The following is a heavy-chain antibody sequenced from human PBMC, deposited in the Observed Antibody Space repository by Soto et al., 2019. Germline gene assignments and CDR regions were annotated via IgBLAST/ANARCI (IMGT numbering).Heavy chain of an antibody. CDR2: MSHSGGT. V-gene: IGHV4-34*01. CDR3: ARVERGTATPVVDAFDI. D-gene: IGHD2-21*02. CDR1: GGFVSSGSYY. J-gene: IGHJ3*02. Sequence: QVQLQQWGAGLLKPSETLSLTCAVYGGFVSSGSYYWSWIRQPPGKGLEWIGEMSHSGGTHFNPSLKSRVTISVDTSKNQFSLMMSSVTAADTALYYCARVERGTATPVVDAFDIWGPGTMVTDSS.